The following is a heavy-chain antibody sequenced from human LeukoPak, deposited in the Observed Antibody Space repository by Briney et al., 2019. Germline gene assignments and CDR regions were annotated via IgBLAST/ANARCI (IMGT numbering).Heavy chain of an antibody. CDR1: GYTFTSYD. CDR3: ARDSPTAMVTKGFFY. V-gene: IGHV1-8*01. J-gene: IGHJ4*02. Sequence: GASVKVSCKASGYTFTSYDINWVRQATGQGLEWMGWMNPNSGNTGYAQKFQGRVTMTRNTSISTAYMELRSLRSDDTAVYYCARDSPTAMVTKGFFYWGQGTLVTVSS. D-gene: IGHD5-18*01. CDR2: MNPNSGNT.